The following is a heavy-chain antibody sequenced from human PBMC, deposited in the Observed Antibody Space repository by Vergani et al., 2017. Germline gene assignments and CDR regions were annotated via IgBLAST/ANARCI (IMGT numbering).Heavy chain of an antibody. CDR1: GYTFTNYA. CDR3: ARAKRGRLAVGATDS. J-gene: IGHJ4*02. V-gene: IGHV7-4-1*01. CDR2: INTNTENP. D-gene: IGHD6-19*01. Sequence: QVQLVQSGSGLKKPGASVKVSCKASGYTFTNYAMSWVRQAPGQGLEWLGGINTNTENPTYARAFTGRFVFSLDTSISTAYLQIGSLKAEDTAVYFCARAKRGRLAVGATDSWGQGTLLTVSS.